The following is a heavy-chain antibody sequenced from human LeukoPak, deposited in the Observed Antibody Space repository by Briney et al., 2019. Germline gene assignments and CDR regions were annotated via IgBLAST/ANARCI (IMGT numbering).Heavy chain of an antibody. CDR3: ARLLPYYYGSGSSPPAGWFDP. D-gene: IGHD3-10*01. CDR1: GYTFTSYG. V-gene: IGHV1-18*01. CDR2: ISAYNGNT. Sequence: ASVKVSCKASGYTFTSYGISWVRQAPGQGLEWMGWISAYNGNTNYAQKLQGRVTMTTDTSTSTAYMELRSLRPDDTAVYYCARLLPYYYGSGSSPPAGWFDPWGQGTLVTVSS. J-gene: IGHJ5*02.